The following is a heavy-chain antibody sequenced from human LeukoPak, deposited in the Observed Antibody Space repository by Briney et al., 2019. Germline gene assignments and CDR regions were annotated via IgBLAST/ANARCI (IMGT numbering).Heavy chain of an antibody. J-gene: IGHJ1*01. CDR3: ARRRYYDSTGYLD. D-gene: IGHD3-22*01. CDR2: IYYSGRD. Sequence: SETLSLTCTVSGAFISGSSYYWGWIRQAPGKGLEWIGEIYYSGRDYNNPSLKSRVTLSIDTSKNQFSLDLTSVTAADTAVYYCARRRYYDSTGYLDWGQGTLVAVSS. V-gene: IGHV4-39*01. CDR1: GAFISGSSYY.